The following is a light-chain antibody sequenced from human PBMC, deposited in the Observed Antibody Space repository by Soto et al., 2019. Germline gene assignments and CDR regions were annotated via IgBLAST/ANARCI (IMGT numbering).Light chain of an antibody. CDR1: QSVLYSANNKNY. V-gene: IGKV4-1*01. J-gene: IGKJ3*01. CDR3: QHYYTTPRA. CDR2: WAT. Sequence: DIVMTQSPDCLTVSLGERATINCKSSQSVLYSANNKNYLAWYQKKPGEPPNLXIYWATTRKSGVPDRFSGSGSGTDFTLTISSLQAEDVAVYYCQHYYTTPRAFGPGTKVDIK.